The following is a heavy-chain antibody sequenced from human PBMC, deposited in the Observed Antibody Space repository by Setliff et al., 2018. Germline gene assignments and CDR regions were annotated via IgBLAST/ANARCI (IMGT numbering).Heavy chain of an antibody. CDR3: ARGRGYSYGSTLHYYYGMDV. CDR2: IYTSGST. V-gene: IGHV4-61*02. D-gene: IGHD5-18*01. Sequence: PSETLSLTCTVSGGSISSGSYYWSWIRQPAGKGLEWIGRIYTSGSTNYNPSLKSRVTISVDTSKNQFSLKLSSVTAADTAVYYCARGRGYSYGSTLHYYYGMDVWGQGTTVTVSS. CDR1: GGSISSGSYY. J-gene: IGHJ6*02.